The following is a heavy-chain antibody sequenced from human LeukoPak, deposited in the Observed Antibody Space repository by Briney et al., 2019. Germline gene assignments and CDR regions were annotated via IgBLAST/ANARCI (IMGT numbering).Heavy chain of an antibody. CDR3: ARDHQGTYFDFWSGSKANNYYYMDV. J-gene: IGHJ6*03. D-gene: IGHD3-3*01. V-gene: IGHV4-39*07. CDR2: IHYSGST. Sequence: ETLSLTCTVSGGSISSSSYYWGWIRQPPGKGLEWIGTIHYSGSTYYNTSLKSRVTISVDTSKNQFSLKLRSVTAADTAVYYCARDHQGTYFDFWSGSKANNYYYMDVWGKGTTVTVSS. CDR1: GGSISSSSYY.